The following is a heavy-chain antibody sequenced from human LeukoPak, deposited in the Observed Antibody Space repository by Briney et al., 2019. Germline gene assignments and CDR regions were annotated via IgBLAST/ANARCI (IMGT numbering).Heavy chain of an antibody. CDR2: TSSSDAGT. CDR1: GFTLSSYA. Sequence: GGSLRLSCAASGFTLSSYAMSWVRQAPGKGLEWVSATSSSDAGTYYAESVRGRFTISRDNAKNTLYLQMNSLRAEDTAVYYCARAGRGLRYFDWLTYDYWGQGTLVTVSS. CDR3: ARAGRGLRYFDWLTYDY. D-gene: IGHD3-9*01. J-gene: IGHJ4*02. V-gene: IGHV3-23*01.